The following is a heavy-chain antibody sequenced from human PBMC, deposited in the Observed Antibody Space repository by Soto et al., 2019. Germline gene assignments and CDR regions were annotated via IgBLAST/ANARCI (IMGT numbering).Heavy chain of an antibody. CDR1: GFTFSDYA. V-gene: IGHV3-30*18. D-gene: IGHD6-19*01. CDR3: AKGGRQWLVTSDFNY. Sequence: VQLVESGGGVVQPGRSLRLSCAASGFTFSDYAMHWVRQAPGKGLEWVAVVSHDGRNTHYADSVKGRFTISRDSSKNTVXLXMTXXXAEXXAVYYCAKGGRQWLVTSDFNYWGQGALVTVSS. CDR2: VSHDGRNT. J-gene: IGHJ4*02.